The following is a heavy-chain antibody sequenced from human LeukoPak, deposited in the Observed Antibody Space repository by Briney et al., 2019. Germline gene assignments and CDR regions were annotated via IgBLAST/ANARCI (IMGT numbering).Heavy chain of an antibody. D-gene: IGHD3-16*02. CDR1: GGSFSGYY. CDR2: INHSGST. CDR3: VGANPNYDYIWGSYRLRRLGYFAY. V-gene: IGHV4-34*01. Sequence: SLTLSLTCAVYGGSFSGYYLSWIRQPPGKGLEWIGEINHSGSTNYNPSVTNRVTISVDTTNNHFFLPLSTMTAADAAGYYFVGANPNYDYIWGSYRLRRLGYFAYWGQGTLLTVPS. J-gene: IGHJ4*02.